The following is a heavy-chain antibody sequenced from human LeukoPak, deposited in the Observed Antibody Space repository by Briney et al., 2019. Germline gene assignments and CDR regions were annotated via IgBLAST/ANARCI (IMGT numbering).Heavy chain of an antibody. CDR1: GFTFSTYE. J-gene: IGHJ4*02. V-gene: IGHV3-66*01. Sequence: GGSLRLSCAASGFTFSTYEMNGVRQAPGKGLEWVSVIYSSGTTYYADSVKGRFTISRDNSKNTFSLQMNSLRAEDTALYYCARGRTGLLDYWGQGTLVTVSS. CDR2: IYSSGTT. CDR3: ARGRTGLLDY. D-gene: IGHD7-27*01.